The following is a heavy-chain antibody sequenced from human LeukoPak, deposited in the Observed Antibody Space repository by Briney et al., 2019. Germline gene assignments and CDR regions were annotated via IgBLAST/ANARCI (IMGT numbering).Heavy chain of an antibody. CDR2: VSYDGNNK. V-gene: IGHV3-30*18. D-gene: IGHD6-13*01. J-gene: IGHJ4*02. Sequence: PGGSLRLSCAASGFIFSSYGMHWVRQAPGKGLEWAAVVSYDGNNKFSADSVKGRLTVSRDNSKNTLYLQMNSLRAEDTAVYYCVKEHSSYSSSQTFDYWGQGTLVTVSS. CDR1: GFIFSSYG. CDR3: VKEHSSYSSSQTFDY.